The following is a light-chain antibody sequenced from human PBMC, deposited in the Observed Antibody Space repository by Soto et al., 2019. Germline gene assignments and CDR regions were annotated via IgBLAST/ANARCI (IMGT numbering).Light chain of an antibody. J-gene: IGKJ1*01. CDR1: QSLNSNF. CDR2: STS. CDR3: QQYGSSPRT. V-gene: IGKV3-20*01. Sequence: EVVLTQFPNTLSLSPGERATLSCRASQSLNSNFLVWYQQKPGQAPRLLISSTSHRATGIPDRFSGSGSGTDFTLTISRLEPEDFAVYYCQQYGSSPRTFGQGTKVDIK.